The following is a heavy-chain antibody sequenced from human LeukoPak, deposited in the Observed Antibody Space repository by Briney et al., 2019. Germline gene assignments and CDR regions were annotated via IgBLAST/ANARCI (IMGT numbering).Heavy chain of an antibody. CDR1: GYTFTSYD. Sequence: ASVKVSCKASGYTFTSYDINWVRQATGQGLEWMGWMNPNSGNTGYAQKFQGRVTMTRDTSISTAYMELSSLRSDDTAVYYCARGQLGRGDFWSGYCHYYLDYWGQGTLVTVSS. D-gene: IGHD3-3*01. CDR2: MNPNSGNT. V-gene: IGHV1-8*01. CDR3: ARGQLGRGDFWSGYCHYYLDY. J-gene: IGHJ4*02.